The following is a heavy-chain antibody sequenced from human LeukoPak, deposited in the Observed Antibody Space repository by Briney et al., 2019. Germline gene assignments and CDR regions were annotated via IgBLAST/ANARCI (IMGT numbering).Heavy chain of an antibody. Sequence: ASVTVSCKTSGYTFTSYGISWVRQAPGQGLEWMGWISAYNGNTHHAQKLQGRVTMTTDTATSTAYMELRSLRSDDTAVYYCAREGIQLWLDLSYWGQGTLVTVSS. J-gene: IGHJ4*02. D-gene: IGHD5-18*01. V-gene: IGHV1-18*01. CDR2: ISAYNGNT. CDR1: GYTFTSYG. CDR3: AREGIQLWLDLSY.